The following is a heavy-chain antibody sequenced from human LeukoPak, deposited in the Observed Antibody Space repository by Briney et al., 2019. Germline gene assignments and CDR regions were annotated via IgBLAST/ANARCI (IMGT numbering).Heavy chain of an antibody. CDR2: VYGKGRDT. Sequence: GGSLRLSCAASGFSFISYSMNWVRQAPGKGLEWVSTVYGKGRDTKYVDSVKGRFTISRDNSKNTLYLQMNSLRADDTAVYYCAQDSAAVGGHDFVNWGQGALVTVSS. CDR3: AQDSAAVGGHDFVN. CDR1: GFSFISYS. D-gene: IGHD1-26*01. V-gene: IGHV3-23*01. J-gene: IGHJ4*02.